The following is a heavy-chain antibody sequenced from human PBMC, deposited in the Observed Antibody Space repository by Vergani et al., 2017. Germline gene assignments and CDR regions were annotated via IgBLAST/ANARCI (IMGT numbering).Heavy chain of an antibody. Sequence: LPLHESCPGLVPPSHTLSLPXXLXXSPISXXXXXXSSPPPPPPPWLCWIGRHYYSGSTYYNPSLKSRVTISVDTSKNQFSLKLSSVTAADTAVYYCARGSDCGGDCYPVGNDAFDIWGQGTMVTVSS. J-gene: IGHJ3*02. V-gene: IGHV4-39*01. CDR3: ARGSDCGGDCYPVGNDAFDI. CDR1: XSPISXXXXX. D-gene: IGHD2-21*01. CDR2: HYYSGST.